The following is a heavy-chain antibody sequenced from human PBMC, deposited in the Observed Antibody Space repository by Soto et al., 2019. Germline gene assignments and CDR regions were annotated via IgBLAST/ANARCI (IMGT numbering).Heavy chain of an antibody. CDR3: AREDDYNDRYFFYGLDV. J-gene: IGHJ6*02. CDR2: ISFDGNKK. CDR1: GFTFKNYA. Sequence: GGSLRLSCAASGFTFKNYALHWVRQAPGKGLEWVAVISFDGNKKYYADSVRGRFTISRDNIKNTLILQMNSLRPEDAALYFCAREDDYNDRYFFYGLDVWGQGTTVTVSS. D-gene: IGHD4-4*01. V-gene: IGHV3-30-3*01.